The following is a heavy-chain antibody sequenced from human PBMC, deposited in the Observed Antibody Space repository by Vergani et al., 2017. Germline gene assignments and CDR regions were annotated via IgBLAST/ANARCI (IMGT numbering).Heavy chain of an antibody. V-gene: IGHV1-2*02. CDR3: ARGASYFDSGGYADT. D-gene: IGHD3-22*01. CDR2: INPNSGGT. CDR1: GYTFTGYY. Sequence: QVQLVQSGAEVKKPGASVKVSCKASGYTFTGYYMHWVRQAPGQGLEWMGWINPNSGGTNYAQKFQGRVTMTRDTSISTAYMELTSLTSEDTAVYFCARGASYFDSGGYADTWGQGTLVTVS. J-gene: IGHJ5*02.